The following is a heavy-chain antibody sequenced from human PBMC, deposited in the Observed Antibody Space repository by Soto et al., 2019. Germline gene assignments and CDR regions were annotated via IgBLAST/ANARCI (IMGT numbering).Heavy chain of an antibody. V-gene: IGHV3-15*01. J-gene: IGHJ4*02. CDR3: TTAYVYGGNPGEGY. CDR2: IKSKADGGTT. Sequence: EVQLVESGGGLVKPGGSLRLSLPPPGLSLSEPGMGGVRQVPGKGLDWVGLIKSKADGGTTDSAAPGKGRFTLSRDDSKDTLHLLMTGLKTEDTAVYYCTTAYVYGGNPGEGYWGQGSLVTVSS. CDR1: GLSLSEPG. D-gene: IGHD4-17*01.